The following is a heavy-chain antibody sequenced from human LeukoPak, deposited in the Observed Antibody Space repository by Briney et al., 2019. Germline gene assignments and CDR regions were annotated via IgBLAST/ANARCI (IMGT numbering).Heavy chain of an antibody. CDR3: ARVARHSGWKHYYYYYMDV. D-gene: IGHD6-19*01. CDR2: ISSSSTI. J-gene: IGHJ6*03. CDR1: GVTVSSNY. V-gene: IGHV3-69-1*01. Sequence: GGSLRLSCAASGVTVSSNYMTWARQAPGKGLEWVSYISSSSTIYYADSVKGRFTISRDNAKNSLYLQMNSLRAEDTAVYYCARVARHSGWKHYYYYYMDVWGKGTTVTVSS.